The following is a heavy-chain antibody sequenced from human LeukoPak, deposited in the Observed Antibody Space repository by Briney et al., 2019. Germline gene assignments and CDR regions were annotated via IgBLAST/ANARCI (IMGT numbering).Heavy chain of an antibody. CDR3: ARDHDSSGYYFDY. CDR1: GYSISSGYY. V-gene: IGHV4-38-2*02. Sequence: SETLSLTCTVSGYSISSGYYWGWIRQPPGKGLEWIGSIYHSGSTYYNPSLKSRVTISVDTPKNQFSLKLSSVTAADTAVYYCARDHDSSGYYFDYWGQGTLVTVSS. D-gene: IGHD3-22*01. CDR2: IYHSGST. J-gene: IGHJ4*02.